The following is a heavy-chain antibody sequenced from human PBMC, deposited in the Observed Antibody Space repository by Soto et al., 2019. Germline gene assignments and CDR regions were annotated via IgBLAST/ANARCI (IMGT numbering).Heavy chain of an antibody. CDR3: ARDKRDYDILTGYYLDY. J-gene: IGHJ4*02. D-gene: IGHD3-9*01. V-gene: IGHV4-4*07. CDR2: IYTSGST. CDR1: GGSMSSYY. Sequence: PSETLSLTCTVSGGSMSSYYWSWIGQPAGKGLEWIGRIYTSGSTNYNPSLKSRVTMSVDTSKNQFSLKLSSVTAADTAVYYCARDKRDYDILTGYYLDYWGQGTLVTVSS.